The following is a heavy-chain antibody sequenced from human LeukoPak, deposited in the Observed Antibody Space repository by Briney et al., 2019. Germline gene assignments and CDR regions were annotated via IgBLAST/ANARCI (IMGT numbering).Heavy chain of an antibody. V-gene: IGHV3-23*01. CDR2: ISGSGGST. D-gene: IGHD3-22*01. CDR3: AKGIERHYYDSSGYYFDY. CDR1: GFTFSSYA. Sequence: PGGPLRLSCAASGFTFSSYAMSWVRQAPGKGLGWVSAISGSGGSTYHADSVKGRFTISRDNSKNTLYLQTNSLRAEDTAVYYCAKGIERHYYDSSGYYFDYWGQGTLVTVSS. J-gene: IGHJ4*02.